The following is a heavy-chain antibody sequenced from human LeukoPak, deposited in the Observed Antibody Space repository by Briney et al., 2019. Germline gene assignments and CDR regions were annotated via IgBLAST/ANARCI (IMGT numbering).Heavy chain of an antibody. D-gene: IGHD3/OR15-3a*01. J-gene: IGHJ4*02. V-gene: IGHV3-48*01. Sequence: YADSVKGRFTIPRDNGKTSVSLQMTDLRPEDTAVYYCARGGFCTVKCFLLPFAFWGQGTPVTVSS. CDR3: ARGGFCTVKCFLLPFAF.